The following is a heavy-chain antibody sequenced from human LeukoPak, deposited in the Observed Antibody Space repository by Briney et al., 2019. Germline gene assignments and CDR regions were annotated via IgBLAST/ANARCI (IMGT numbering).Heavy chain of an antibody. J-gene: IGHJ4*02. D-gene: IGHD1-1*01. Sequence: SETLSLTCTVSGGSISSYYWSWIRQPPGRGLEWIGYIYYSGSTTYNPSLKSRVSISVDTSKNQFSLKLSSVTAADTAVYYCARGVAGTGLGGAFDYWGQGTLVTVSS. CDR2: IYYSGST. CDR3: ARGVAGTGLGGAFDY. V-gene: IGHV4-59*01. CDR1: GGSISSYY.